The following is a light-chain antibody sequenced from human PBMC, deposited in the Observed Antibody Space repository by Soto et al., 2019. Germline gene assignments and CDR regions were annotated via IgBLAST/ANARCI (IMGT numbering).Light chain of an antibody. CDR3: QHHTNWLWT. CDR1: QSVTNY. CDR2: DAS. Sequence: EIVLTQSPATLSLSPGERASLSCRASQSVTNYLAWYQQKPGQAPRLLIYDASNRATAIPARFSGSGSGTDFTLTISSLEPEDFAVYYCQHHTNWLWTFGQGTKVEIK. V-gene: IGKV3-11*01. J-gene: IGKJ1*01.